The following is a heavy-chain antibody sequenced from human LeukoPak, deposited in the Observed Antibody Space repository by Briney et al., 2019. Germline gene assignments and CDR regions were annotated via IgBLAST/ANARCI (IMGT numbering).Heavy chain of an antibody. Sequence: PGGSLRLSCAASGFTFSEYYINWVRQAPGKGLEWVAVISSDGTNKFYADSVKGRFTISRDNSKSTLYLQMNSLRAEDTAVYFCARNYYGSSGYYYPMGYWGQGTLVTVSS. V-gene: IGHV3-30-3*01. D-gene: IGHD3-22*01. J-gene: IGHJ4*02. CDR1: GFTFSEYY. CDR2: ISSDGTNK. CDR3: ARNYYGSSGYYYPMGY.